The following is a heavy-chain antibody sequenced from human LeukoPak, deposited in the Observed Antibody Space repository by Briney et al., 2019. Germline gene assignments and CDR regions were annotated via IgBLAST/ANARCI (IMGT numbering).Heavy chain of an antibody. V-gene: IGHV5-51*01. J-gene: IGHJ4*02. CDR3: ARPLNDYSSGWFSPPYYFDY. D-gene: IGHD6-19*01. CDR1: GYSFTSYW. Sequence: GESLKISCKGSGYSFTSYWIGWVRQMPGKGLEWMGIIYPGDSDTRYSPSFQGQVTISADKSISTAYLQWSSLKASDTAMYYCARPLNDYSSGWFSPPYYFDYWGQGTLVTVSS. CDR2: IYPGDSDT.